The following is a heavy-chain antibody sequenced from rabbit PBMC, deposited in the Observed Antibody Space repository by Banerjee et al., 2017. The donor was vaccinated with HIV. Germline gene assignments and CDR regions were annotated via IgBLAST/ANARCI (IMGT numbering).Heavy chain of an antibody. CDR2: IDPVIGNT. D-gene: IGHD4-1*01. CDR1: GFDFSANY. Sequence: QLKESGGGLVQPGGSLKLSCKASGFDFSANYMSWVRQAPGKGLEWIGYIDPVIGNTSYATWVNGQFTISSHNAQNTLYLQLNDLTVADTATYFCARVLVVAGVDLWGPGTLVTVS. J-gene: IGHJ4*01. CDR3: ARVLVVAGVDL. V-gene: IGHV1S7*01.